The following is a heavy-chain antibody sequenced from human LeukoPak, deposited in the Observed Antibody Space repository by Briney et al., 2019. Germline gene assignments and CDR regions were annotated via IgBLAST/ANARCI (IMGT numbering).Heavy chain of an antibody. CDR3: ARHVPGQWPYYYYYMDV. D-gene: IGHD6-19*01. CDR1: GGSISSSSYY. V-gene: IGHV4-39*01. Sequence: PSETLSLTCTVSGGSISSSSYYWGWIRQPPGKGLEWIGSIYYSGSTYYNPSLKSRVTISVDTFNNQFSLKLSSVTAADTAVYYCARHVPGQWPYYYYYMDVWGKGTTVTVSS. J-gene: IGHJ6*03. CDR2: IYYSGST.